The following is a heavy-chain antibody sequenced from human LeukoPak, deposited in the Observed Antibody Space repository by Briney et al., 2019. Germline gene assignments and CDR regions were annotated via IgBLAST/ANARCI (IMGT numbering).Heavy chain of an antibody. V-gene: IGHV4-34*01. CDR1: GGSFSGYY. D-gene: IGHD6-13*01. Sequence: PSETLSLTCAVYGGSFSGYYWSWIRHPPGKGLELIGEINHSGSTNYNPSLKGRVTISVDTSKNQFSLKLSSVTAADTAVYYCARVSKYSSSWFNYFDYWGQGTLVTVSS. CDR3: ARVSKYSSSWFNYFDY. J-gene: IGHJ4*02. CDR2: INHSGST.